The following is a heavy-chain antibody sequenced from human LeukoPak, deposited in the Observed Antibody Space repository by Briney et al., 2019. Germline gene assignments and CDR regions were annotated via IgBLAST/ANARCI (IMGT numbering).Heavy chain of an antibody. Sequence: GGSLRLSCAASGFTFSNYYMSWIRQAPGKGLEWVSYISSSGSTIYYADSVKGRFTISRDNAKNSLYLQMNSLRAEDTAVYYCARDQPGLFDAFDIWGQGTMVTVSS. CDR1: GFTFSNYY. CDR3: ARDQPGLFDAFDI. V-gene: IGHV3-11*04. CDR2: ISSSGSTI. J-gene: IGHJ3*02. D-gene: IGHD2-21*01.